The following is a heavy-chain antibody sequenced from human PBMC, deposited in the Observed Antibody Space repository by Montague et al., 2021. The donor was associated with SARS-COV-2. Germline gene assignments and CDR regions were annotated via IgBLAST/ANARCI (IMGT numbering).Heavy chain of an antibody. Sequence: SDTLSLTCSVSGGSISSYYWSWIRQSPGKGLEWIGYIFHSGITDXNPSLKSRVTISVDMSKNQFSLQLTSVTAADSAVYYCARTEYNWNDWFDPWGQGTLVTVSS. V-gene: IGHV4-59*07. CDR1: GGSISSYY. D-gene: IGHD1-20*01. J-gene: IGHJ5*02. CDR2: IFHSGIT. CDR3: ARTEYNWNDWFDP.